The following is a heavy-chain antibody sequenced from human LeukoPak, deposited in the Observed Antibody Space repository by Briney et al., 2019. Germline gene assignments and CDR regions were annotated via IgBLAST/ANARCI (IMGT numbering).Heavy chain of an antibody. J-gene: IGHJ4*02. V-gene: IGHV3-30*18. CDR3: AKGGGISLDY. CDR2: ISYDGSNK. Sequence: GGSLRLSCAASGSTFSSYGMHWVRLAPGKGLEWVAVISYDGSNKYYADSVKGRFTISRDNSKNTLYLQMNSLRAEDTAVYYCAKGGGISLDYWGQGTLGTVSS. CDR1: GSTFSSYG. D-gene: IGHD2/OR15-2a*01.